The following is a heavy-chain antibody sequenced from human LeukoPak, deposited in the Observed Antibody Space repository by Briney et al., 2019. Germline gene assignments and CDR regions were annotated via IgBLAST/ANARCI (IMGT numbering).Heavy chain of an antibody. D-gene: IGHD3-22*01. CDR3: ARGYDSSGYYAESFDY. Sequence: SQTLSLTCAISGDSVSSNSVTWNWIRQSPSRGLEWLGRTYYRSTWYNDYAVSVRGRITVNPDTSKNQFSLKLSSVTAADTAVYYCARGYDSSGYYAESFDYWGQGTLVTVSS. CDR2: TYYRSTWYN. CDR1: GDSVSSNSVT. V-gene: IGHV6-1*01. J-gene: IGHJ4*02.